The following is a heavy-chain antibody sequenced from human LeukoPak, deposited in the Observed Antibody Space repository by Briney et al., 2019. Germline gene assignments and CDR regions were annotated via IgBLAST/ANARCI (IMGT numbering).Heavy chain of an antibody. V-gene: IGHV3-23*01. Sequence: HPGGSLRLSCAASGFTFSSYGMSLVRQAPGKGLEWVSTISGSGYNTYYADSVKGRSTISRDNSANILYLQMNSLRAEDTALYYCAKHSGSYFIYYPDSWGQGALVTISS. CDR1: GFTFSSYG. J-gene: IGHJ4*02. D-gene: IGHD1-26*01. CDR2: ISGSGYNT. CDR3: AKHSGSYFIYYPDS.